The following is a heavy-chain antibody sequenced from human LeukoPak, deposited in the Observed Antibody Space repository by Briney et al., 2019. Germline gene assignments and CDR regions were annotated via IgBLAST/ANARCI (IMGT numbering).Heavy chain of an antibody. J-gene: IGHJ5*02. D-gene: IGHD1-26*01. CDR1: GGSIAYGGYY. CDR2: IFTSGTT. CDR3: ARDQSGTYRDKWFDP. Sequence: PSETLSLTCTVSGGSIAYGGYYWTWIRQHPVKGLEWIGYIFTSGTTNYNPSLKGRVSISLDTSKNQLSLNLTSVTAADTAIYFCARDQSGTYRDKWFDPWGQGSLVTVSS. V-gene: IGHV4-31*03.